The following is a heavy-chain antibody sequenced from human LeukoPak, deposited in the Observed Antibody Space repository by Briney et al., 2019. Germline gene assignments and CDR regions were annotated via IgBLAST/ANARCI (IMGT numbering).Heavy chain of an antibody. Sequence: PGGSLRLSCAASGFTFSSYGMHWVRQAPGKGLEWVAFIRYDGSNKYYGDSVKGRFTISRDKPKNTLYLQMNSLRAEDTAVYYCAKDGAYYYDSSGYYFFDYWGQGILVTVSS. CDR1: GFTFSSYG. D-gene: IGHD3-22*01. V-gene: IGHV3-30*02. J-gene: IGHJ4*02. CDR3: AKDGAYYYDSSGYYFFDY. CDR2: IRYDGSNK.